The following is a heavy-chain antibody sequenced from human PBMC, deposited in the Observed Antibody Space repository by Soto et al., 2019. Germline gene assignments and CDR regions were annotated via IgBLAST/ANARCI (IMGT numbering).Heavy chain of an antibody. CDR1: GGSFSGYY. V-gene: IGHV4-34*01. CDR2: INHSGST. Sequence: PSETLSLTCAVYGGSFSGYYWSWIRQPPGKGLEWIGEINHSGSTNYNPSLKSRVTISVDTSKNQFSLKLSSVTAADTAVYYCARGTGPTTRSCHNGVCPSFDIWGQGTMVTVSS. J-gene: IGHJ3*02. CDR3: ARGTGPTTRSCHNGVCPSFDI. D-gene: IGHD2-8*01.